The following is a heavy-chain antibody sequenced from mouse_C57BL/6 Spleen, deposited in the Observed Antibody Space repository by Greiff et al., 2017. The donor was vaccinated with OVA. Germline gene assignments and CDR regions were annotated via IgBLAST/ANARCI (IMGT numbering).Heavy chain of an antibody. CDR1: GFSLSTSGMG. J-gene: IGHJ4*01. D-gene: IGHD1-1*01. Sequence: QVTLKVSGPGLLQSSQTLSLTCSFSGFSLSTSGMGVSWIRQPSGKGLEWLAHIYWDDDKRYNPSLKSRLTISKDTSRNQVFLKITSVDTADTATYYCARAYYGSSSYYAMDYWGQGTSVTVSS. CDR2: IYWDDDK. V-gene: IGHV8-12*01. CDR3: ARAYYGSSSYYAMDY.